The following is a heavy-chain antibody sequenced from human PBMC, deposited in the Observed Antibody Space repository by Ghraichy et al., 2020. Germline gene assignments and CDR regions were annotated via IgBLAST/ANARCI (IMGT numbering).Heavy chain of an antibody. CDR2: FDPEDGET. CDR3: ATRAVATITGPYAFDI. J-gene: IGHJ3*02. CDR1: GYTLTELS. V-gene: IGHV1-24*01. D-gene: IGHD5-12*01. Sequence: ASVKVSCKVSGYTLTELSMHWVRQAPGKGLEWMGGFDPEDGETIYAQKFQGRVTMTEDTSTDTAYMELSSLRSEDTAVYYCATRAVATITGPYAFDIWGQGTMVTVSS.